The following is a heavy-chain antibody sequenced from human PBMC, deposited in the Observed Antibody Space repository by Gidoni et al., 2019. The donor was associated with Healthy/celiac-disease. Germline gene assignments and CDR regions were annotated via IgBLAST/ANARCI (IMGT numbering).Heavy chain of an antibody. CDR2: INAGNGNT. CDR3: ARRGWGELLRTFDY. J-gene: IGHJ4*02. CDR1: GYNFTSYA. Sequence: QVQLVQSGAEVKKPGASVTVSCKAAGYNFTSYAMHWVRQAPGQRLEWMGWINAGNGNTKYSQKFQGRVTITRDTSASTAYMELSSLRSEDTAVYYCARRGWGELLRTFDYWGQGTLVTVSS. V-gene: IGHV1-3*01. D-gene: IGHD1-26*01.